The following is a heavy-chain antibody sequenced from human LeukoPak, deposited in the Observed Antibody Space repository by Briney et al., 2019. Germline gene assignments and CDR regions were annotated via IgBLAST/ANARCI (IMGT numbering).Heavy chain of an antibody. J-gene: IGHJ4*02. CDR3: AKAYYGSGSYYEGPTPFDY. Sequence: GGSLRLSCEASGFTFSDYYMNWIRQAPGKGLEWVSYIRSSGDTTYYADSVKGRFTISRDNAKNSLYLQMNSLRAEDTALYYCAKAYYGSGSYYEGPTPFDYWGQGSLVTVSS. CDR2: IRSSGDTT. CDR1: GFTFSDYY. V-gene: IGHV3-11*01. D-gene: IGHD3-10*01.